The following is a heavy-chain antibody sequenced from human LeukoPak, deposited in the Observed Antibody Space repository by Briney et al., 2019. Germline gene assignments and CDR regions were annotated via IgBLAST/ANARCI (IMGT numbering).Heavy chain of an antibody. CDR3: ARHGTLGSTTYPLDY. CDR2: IYYSGST. CDR1: GGSISSYY. V-gene: IGHV4-59*08. J-gene: IGHJ4*02. D-gene: IGHD1-26*01. Sequence: PSETLSLTCTVSGGSISSYYWSWIRQAPGKGLEWIGNIYYSGSTNYNPSLKSRVTVSVDTSKNQFSLKLSSVTAADTAVYYCARHGTLGSTTYPLDYWGQGTLVTVCS.